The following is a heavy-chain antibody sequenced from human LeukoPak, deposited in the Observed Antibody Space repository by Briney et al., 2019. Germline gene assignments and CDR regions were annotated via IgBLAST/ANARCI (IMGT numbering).Heavy chain of an antibody. Sequence: PSQTLSLTCTVSGGSISSGGYYWSWIRQPPGKGREWIGYIYHSGSTYYNPSLKSRVTISVDRSKNQFSLKLSSVTAADTAVYYCARAPSIAANAFDIWGQGTMVTVSS. D-gene: IGHD6-6*01. CDR3: ARAPSIAANAFDI. V-gene: IGHV4-30-2*01. CDR1: GGSISSGGYY. CDR2: IYHSGST. J-gene: IGHJ3*02.